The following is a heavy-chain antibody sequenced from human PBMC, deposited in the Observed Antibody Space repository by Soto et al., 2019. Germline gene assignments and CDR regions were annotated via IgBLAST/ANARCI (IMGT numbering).Heavy chain of an antibody. Sequence: TLSLTCTVSGGSISSGGYYWSWIRQHPGKGLEWIGYIYYSGSTYYNPSLKSRVTISVDTSKNQFSLKLSSVTAADTAVYYCAREGSPSSGWTGDYWGQGTLVTVSS. V-gene: IGHV4-31*03. CDR2: IYYSGST. CDR1: GGSISSGGYY. D-gene: IGHD6-19*01. CDR3: AREGSPSSGWTGDY. J-gene: IGHJ4*02.